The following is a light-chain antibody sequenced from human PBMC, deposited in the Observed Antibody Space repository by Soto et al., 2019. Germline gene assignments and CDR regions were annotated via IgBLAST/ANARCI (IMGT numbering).Light chain of an antibody. CDR2: GDS. Sequence: QSVLTQPPSVSGAPGQRVIISCTGSSSTIGPGYDVHWYQQLPGTAPKLLIYGDSHRPSGVPDRFSGSKSGTSASLAITGLQAEDEADYYSQSYDRSLSASVVFGGGTKLTVL. CDR3: QSYDRSLSASVV. CDR1: SSTIGPGYD. V-gene: IGLV1-40*01. J-gene: IGLJ2*01.